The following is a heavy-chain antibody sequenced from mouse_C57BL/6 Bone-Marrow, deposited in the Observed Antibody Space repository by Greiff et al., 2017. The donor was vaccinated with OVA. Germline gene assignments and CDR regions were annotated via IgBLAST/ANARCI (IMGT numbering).Heavy chain of an antibody. Sequence: EVKLVESGGGLVQPGGSMKLSCVASGFTFSNYWMNWVRQSPEKGLEWVAQIRLKSDNYATHYAESVKGRFTISRDDSKSSVYLQMNNLRAEDTGIYYCTGPIYYGTPYAMDYWGQGTSVTVSS. V-gene: IGHV6-3*01. CDR3: TGPIYYGTPYAMDY. CDR2: IRLKSDNYAT. J-gene: IGHJ4*01. D-gene: IGHD2-1*01. CDR1: GFTFSNYW.